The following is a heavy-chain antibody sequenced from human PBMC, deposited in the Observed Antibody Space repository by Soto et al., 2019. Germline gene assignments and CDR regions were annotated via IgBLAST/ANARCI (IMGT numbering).Heavy chain of an antibody. CDR3: AKDPRSKIRVPAAEFYYFDY. CDR1: GFTFDDYT. D-gene: IGHD2-2*01. V-gene: IGHV3-43*01. CDR2: ISWDGGST. Sequence: GGSLRLSCAASGFTFDDYTMHWVRQAPGKGLEWVSLISWDGGSTYYADSVKGRFTISRDNSKNSLYLQMNSLRTEDTALYYCAKDPRSKIRVPAAEFYYFDYWGQGTLVTVSS. J-gene: IGHJ4*02.